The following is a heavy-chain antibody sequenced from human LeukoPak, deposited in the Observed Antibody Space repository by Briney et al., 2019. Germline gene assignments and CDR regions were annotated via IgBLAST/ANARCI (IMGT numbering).Heavy chain of an antibody. CDR3: AKDRVTTAMDYYFDY. J-gene: IGHJ4*02. D-gene: IGHD5-18*01. CDR1: GFTFSSYV. V-gene: IGHV3-23*01. Sequence: GGSLRLSCAASGFTFSSYVMSWVRQAPGKGLEWVSAVSGSSVSTYYADSVKGRFTISRDNSKNTLYLQMNSLRAEDTAVYYCAKDRVTTAMDYYFDYWGQGTLVTVSS. CDR2: VSGSSVST.